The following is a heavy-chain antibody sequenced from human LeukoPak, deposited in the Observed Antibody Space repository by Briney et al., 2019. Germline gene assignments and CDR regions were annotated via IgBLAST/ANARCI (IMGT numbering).Heavy chain of an antibody. CDR1: GFTVSVNY. V-gene: IGHV3-66*01. Sequence: GGSLRLSCAAFGFTVSVNYMSWVRQAPGKGLECVSVIYSGGSTYYADSVKGRFTISRDNSKNTLYLQMNSLRAEDTAVYYCARSGIFGSRRDYWGQGTLVTVSS. CDR3: ARSGIFGSRRDY. D-gene: IGHD2-15*01. CDR2: IYSGGST. J-gene: IGHJ4*02.